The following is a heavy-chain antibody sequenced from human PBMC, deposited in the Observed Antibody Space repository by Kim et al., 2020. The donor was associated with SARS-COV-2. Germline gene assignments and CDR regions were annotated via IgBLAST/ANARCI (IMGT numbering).Heavy chain of an antibody. CDR3: SRSSYYESSGYKDY. CDR1: GYSFTSYW. CDR2: IDPSDSYT. V-gene: IGHV5-10-1*01. Sequence: GESLKISCKGSGYSFTSYWISWVRQMPGKGLEWMGRIDPSDSYTNYSPSFQGHVTISADKSISTAYLQGSSLKASDTAMYYCSRSSYYESSGYKDYCGQGTLVTVSS. J-gene: IGHJ4*02. D-gene: IGHD3-22*01.